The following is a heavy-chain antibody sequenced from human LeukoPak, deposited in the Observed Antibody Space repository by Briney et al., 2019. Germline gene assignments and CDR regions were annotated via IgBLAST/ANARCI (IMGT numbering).Heavy chain of an antibody. CDR3: ARGNYGALDF. D-gene: IGHD3-10*01. CDR2: INPYNGNT. V-gene: IGHV1-18*01. CDR1: GYTFPSHG. J-gene: IGHJ3*01. Sequence: EASVKVSCKTSGYTFPSHGIAWVRQAAGQGLEWLGWINPYNGNTYYAQKAQGTVTMTTDTSATTAYMELRSLRSDDTAVYYCARGNYGALDFWGQGTMVTVSS.